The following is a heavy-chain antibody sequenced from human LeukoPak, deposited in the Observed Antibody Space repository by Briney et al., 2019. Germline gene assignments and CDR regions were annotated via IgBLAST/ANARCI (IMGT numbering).Heavy chain of an antibody. CDR3: ARESRGYYDSSGYWDY. CDR2: IYYSGST. D-gene: IGHD3-22*01. Sequence: SETLSLTCTVSGGSISSSSYYWGWIRQPPGKGLEWIGSIYYSGSTNYNPSLKSRVTISVDTSKDQFSLKLSSVTAADTAVYYCARESRGYYDSSGYWDYWGQGTLVTVSS. V-gene: IGHV4-39*07. J-gene: IGHJ4*02. CDR1: GGSISSSSYY.